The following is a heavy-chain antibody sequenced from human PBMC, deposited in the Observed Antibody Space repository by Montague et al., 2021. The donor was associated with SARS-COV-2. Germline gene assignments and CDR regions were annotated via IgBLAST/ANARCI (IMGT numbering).Heavy chain of an antibody. CDR1: GFPFDDYT. CDR3: AKAGHTRDGNTQLTYYFDY. Sequence: SLRLSCAASGFPFDDYTMVWVRQRPGKGLEWVSLISWSCRSTVXXXSXXXRFXISRDNSKNSLSLQMNRLRTEDTALYYCAKAGHTRDGNTQLTYYFDYWGQGTLVTVSS. J-gene: IGHJ4*02. D-gene: IGHD5-24*01. V-gene: IGHV3-43*01. CDR2: ISWSCRST.